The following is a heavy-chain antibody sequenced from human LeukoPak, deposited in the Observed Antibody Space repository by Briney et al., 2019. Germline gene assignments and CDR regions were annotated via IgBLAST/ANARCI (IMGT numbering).Heavy chain of an antibody. Sequence: SEPLTLTCAVNGRSFSGYYWSWIRQPPGKGLEWIGEINHSGSTNYNPSLKSRVTISVDTSKNQFSLKLSSVTAADTAVYYCARGVYSSSWAPFDYWGQGTLVTVSS. CDR1: GRSFSGYY. CDR2: INHSGST. J-gene: IGHJ4*02. D-gene: IGHD6-13*01. V-gene: IGHV4-34*01. CDR3: ARGVYSSSWAPFDY.